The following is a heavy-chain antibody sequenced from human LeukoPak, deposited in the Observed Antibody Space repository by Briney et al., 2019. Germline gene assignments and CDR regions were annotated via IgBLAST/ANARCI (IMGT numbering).Heavy chain of an antibody. D-gene: IGHD2-15*01. CDR2: IKQDGSEK. CDR1: GFTFSSYW. V-gene: IGHV3-7*01. J-gene: IGHJ4*02. CDR3: ARVSGGPYCSGGSSYLDY. Sequence: PGGSLRLSCAASGFTFSSYWMSWLRQAPGKGLEWVANIKQDGSEKYYVDSVKGRFTISRDNAKNSLYLQMNSLRAEDTAVYYCARVSGGPYCSGGSSYLDYWGQGTLVTVSS.